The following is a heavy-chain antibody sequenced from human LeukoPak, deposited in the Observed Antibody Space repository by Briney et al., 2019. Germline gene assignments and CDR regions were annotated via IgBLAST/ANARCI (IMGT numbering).Heavy chain of an antibody. CDR1: GGSISSYY. J-gene: IGHJ4*02. CDR2: IYYSGST. Sequence: SETLSLTCTVSGGSISSYYWSWIRQPPGKGLERIGYIYYSGSTNYNPALKSRVTISVDTSKNQFSLKLSSVTAADTAVYYCARDYSGSHDYWGQGTLVTVSS. V-gene: IGHV4-59*01. D-gene: IGHD1-26*01. CDR3: ARDYSGSHDY.